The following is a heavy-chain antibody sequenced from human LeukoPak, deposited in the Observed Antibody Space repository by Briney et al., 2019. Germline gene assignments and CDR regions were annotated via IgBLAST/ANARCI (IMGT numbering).Heavy chain of an antibody. D-gene: IGHD2/OR15-2a*01. V-gene: IGHV3-74*01. CDR3: ARDWYYAIDF. J-gene: IGHJ2*01. CDR2: ITSDGSST. Sequence: GGSLRLSCAASGFTFSSTWMHWVRQAPGKGLVWVSRITSDGSSTIYADSVKGRFTISRDNAKNTLYLQMNSLRAEDTAVYYCARDWYYAIDFWGRGALVTVSS. CDR1: GFTFSSTW.